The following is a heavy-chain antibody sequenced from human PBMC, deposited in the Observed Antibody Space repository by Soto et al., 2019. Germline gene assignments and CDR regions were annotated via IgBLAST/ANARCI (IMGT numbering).Heavy chain of an antibody. D-gene: IGHD2-15*01. CDR1: GITLSSYW. J-gene: IGHJ3*02. Sequence: GGSLRLSCAASGITLSSYWMHWVRQAPGEGQGLRRGLEWVSVIYSGGSTYYADSVKGRFTISRDNSKNTLYLQMNSLRAEDTAVYYCARDIVVVVAATLHPLLGAFDIWGQGTMVTVSS. CDR2: IYSGGST. CDR3: ARDIVVVVAATLHPLLGAFDI. V-gene: IGHV3-66*01.